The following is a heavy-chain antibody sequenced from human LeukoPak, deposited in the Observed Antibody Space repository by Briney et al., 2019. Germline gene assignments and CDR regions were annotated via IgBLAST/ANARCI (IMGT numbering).Heavy chain of an antibody. V-gene: IGHV3-53*01. CDR2: IYSSGDT. J-gene: IGHJ5*02. CDR1: GFNVSSNY. CDR3: ARVIYGSGTYYKGWFDP. D-gene: IGHD3-10*01. Sequence: PGGSLRLSCAASGFNVSSNYMSWVRQAPGKGLEWVSVIYSSGDTYYADSVKGRFTISGDNSKNMLYLQMNGLRAEDTAVYYCARVIYGSGTYYKGWFDPWGQGTLVTVSS.